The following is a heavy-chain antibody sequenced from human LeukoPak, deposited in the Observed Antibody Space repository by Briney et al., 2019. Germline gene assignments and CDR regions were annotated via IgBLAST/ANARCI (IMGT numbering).Heavy chain of an antibody. J-gene: IGHJ4*02. Sequence: PGGSLRLSCAASGFTISSYSMNWVRQAPGKGLEWVSSISSSSSYIYYADSVKGRFTISRDNAKNSLYLQMNSLRAEDTAVYYCASPPSLIVGATGWGQGTLVTVSS. V-gene: IGHV3-21*01. D-gene: IGHD1-26*01. CDR2: ISSSSSYI. CDR1: GFTISSYS. CDR3: ASPPSLIVGATG.